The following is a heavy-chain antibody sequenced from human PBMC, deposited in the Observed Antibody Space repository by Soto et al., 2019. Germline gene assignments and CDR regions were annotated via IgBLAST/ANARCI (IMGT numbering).Heavy chain of an antibody. J-gene: IGHJ4*02. CDR3: AREWDYYDSSGYPDY. D-gene: IGHD3-22*01. CDR2: ISAYNGNT. CDR1: GYTFTSYG. V-gene: IGHV1-18*01. Sequence: GASVKVSCKASGYTFTSYGISWVRQAPGQGLEWMGWISAYNGNTNYAQKLQGRVTMTTDTSTSTAYMELRSLRSDDTAVYYCAREWDYYDSSGYPDYWGQGTLVTVSS.